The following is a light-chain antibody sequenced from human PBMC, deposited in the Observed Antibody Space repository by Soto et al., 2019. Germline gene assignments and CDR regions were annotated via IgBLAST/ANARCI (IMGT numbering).Light chain of an antibody. CDR1: QIISTY. CDR3: QQTYSAPPT. CDR2: AAS. V-gene: IGKV1-39*01. J-gene: IGKJ1*01. Sequence: DIQMTQSPSSRSASVGDRVTITCRASQIISTYLNWYQQRAGLAPRLLIYAASSLQSGVPPRFRGSGSGTDFTLTISSLQPEDFATYFCQQTYSAPPTFGQGTKVDIK.